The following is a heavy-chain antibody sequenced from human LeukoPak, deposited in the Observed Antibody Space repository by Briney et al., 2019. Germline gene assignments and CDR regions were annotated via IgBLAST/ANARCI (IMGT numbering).Heavy chain of an antibody. D-gene: IGHD6-19*01. Sequence: GGSLRLSCAASGFTFSSYAMHWVRQAPGKGLEWVAVISYDGSNKYYADSVKGRFTISRDNSKNTLYLQMNSLRAEDTAVYYCAKALPSEWLSFDYWGQGTLVTVSS. CDR2: ISYDGSNK. J-gene: IGHJ4*02. CDR1: GFTFSSYA. V-gene: IGHV3-30-3*01. CDR3: AKALPSEWLSFDY.